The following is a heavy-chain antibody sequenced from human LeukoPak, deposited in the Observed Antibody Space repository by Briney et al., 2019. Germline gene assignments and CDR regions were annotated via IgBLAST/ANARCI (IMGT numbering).Heavy chain of an antibody. Sequence: SETLSLTCTVSGGSISSYYWSWIRQPPGKGLEWIGYISYSGSTNYNPSLKRRVTISVDTSNNQFSLKLSSVTAADTAVYYCARSSSAHYYDSSGYLPSHFDCWGQGTLVTVSS. D-gene: IGHD3-22*01. CDR1: GGSISSYY. V-gene: IGHV4-59*01. J-gene: IGHJ4*02. CDR3: ARSSSAHYYDSSGYLPSHFDC. CDR2: ISYSGST.